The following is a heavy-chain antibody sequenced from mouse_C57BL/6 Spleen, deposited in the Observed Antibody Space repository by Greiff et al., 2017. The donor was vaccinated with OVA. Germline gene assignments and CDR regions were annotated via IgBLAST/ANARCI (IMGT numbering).Heavy chain of an antibody. D-gene: IGHD1-1*01. CDR2: IRNKANNHAT. CDR3: TRLRRYAMDY. CDR1: GFTFSDAW. V-gene: IGHV6-6*01. J-gene: IGHJ4*01. Sequence: EVQVVESGGGLVQPGGSMKLSCAASGFTFSDAWMDWVRQSPEKGLEWVAEIRNKANNHATYYAESVKGRFTISRDDSKSSVYLQMNSLRAEDTGIYYCTRLRRYAMDYWGQGTSVTVSS.